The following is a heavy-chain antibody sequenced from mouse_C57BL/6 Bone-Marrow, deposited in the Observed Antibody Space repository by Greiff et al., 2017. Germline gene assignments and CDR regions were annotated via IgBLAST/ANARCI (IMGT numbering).Heavy chain of an antibody. Sequence: QVQLQQPGAELVRPGTSVKLSCKASGYTFTSYWMHWVKQRPGQGLEWIGVIDPSDSYTNYNQKFKGKATLTVDTSSSTAYMQLSSLTSEDSAVYYCARCRYSNYSAMDYWGQGTSVTVSS. CDR1: GYTFTSYW. V-gene: IGHV1-59*01. D-gene: IGHD2-5*01. CDR2: IDPSDSYT. J-gene: IGHJ4*01. CDR3: ARCRYSNYSAMDY.